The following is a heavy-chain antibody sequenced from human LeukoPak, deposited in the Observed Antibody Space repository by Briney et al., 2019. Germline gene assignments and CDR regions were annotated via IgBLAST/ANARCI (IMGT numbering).Heavy chain of an antibody. CDR1: GFTFSSYA. J-gene: IGHJ5*02. CDR3: ARQSMVRGVTLWFDP. Sequence: PGGSLRLSCSASGFTFSSYALHWVRQAPGTGLEFVSGISNNGDITYHADSVKGRFTISRDNSKNTLYLQMSSLRAEDTAVYYCARQSMVRGVTLWFDPWGQGTLVTVSS. V-gene: IGHV3-64D*09. CDR2: ISNNGDIT. D-gene: IGHD3-10*01.